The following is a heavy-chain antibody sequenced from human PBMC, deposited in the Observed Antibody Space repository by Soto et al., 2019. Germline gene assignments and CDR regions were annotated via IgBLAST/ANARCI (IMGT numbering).Heavy chain of an antibody. V-gene: IGHV3-15*07. D-gene: IGHD6-13*01. CDR1: GFTFSNAW. CDR2: IKSKTEGGTT. CDR3: SRIAAAGTDY. Sequence: EVRLVESGGGLVKPGGSLRLSCAASGFTFSNAWMNWVRQAPGKGLEWVGRIKSKTEGGTTDYATPVKGRFTVSRDDSKNTLYLQMNSLKTEDTAVYYCSRIAAAGTDYWGQGTLVTVSS. J-gene: IGHJ4*02.